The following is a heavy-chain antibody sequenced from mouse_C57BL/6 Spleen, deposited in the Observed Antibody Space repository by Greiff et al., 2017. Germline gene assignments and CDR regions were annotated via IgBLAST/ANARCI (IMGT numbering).Heavy chain of an antibody. CDR2: INPSTGGT. Sequence: VQLKESGPELVKPGASVKISCKASGYSFTGYYMNWVKQSPEKSLEWIGEINPSTGGTTYNQKFKAKATLTVDKSSSTAYMQLKSLTSEDSAVYDCARGGDYDADSATGYFDGWGTGTTVTVAS. CDR3: ARGGDYDADSATGYFDG. CDR1: GYSFTGYY. V-gene: IGHV1-42*01. D-gene: IGHD2-4*01. J-gene: IGHJ1*03.